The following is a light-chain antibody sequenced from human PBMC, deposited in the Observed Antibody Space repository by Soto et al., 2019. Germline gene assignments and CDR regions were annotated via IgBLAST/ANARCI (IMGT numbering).Light chain of an antibody. J-gene: IGKJ1*01. V-gene: IGKV3-20*01. CDR2: GAS. Sequence: EIVLTQSPGTLSLSPGERATLSCRASQSVSSNYLAWYQQKPGQAPRLLIYGASSRATGIPDRFSGSGSGTDFTLTISRLEPEDFAVYYCHQYVRSQTFGQGIKGDIK. CDR1: QSVSSNY. CDR3: HQYVRSQT.